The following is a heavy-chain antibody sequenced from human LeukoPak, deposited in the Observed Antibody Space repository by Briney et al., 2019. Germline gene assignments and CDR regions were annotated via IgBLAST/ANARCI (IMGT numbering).Heavy chain of an antibody. J-gene: IGHJ4*02. CDR2: ISYDGSNK. V-gene: IGHV3-30-3*01. CDR3: ARAFRGYCSSISCYIPFGY. Sequence: PGGSLRVSCAASGFTFSSYAMRWVRQAPGKGLEWVAVISYDGSNKYYADSVKGRFTISRDNSKNTLYLQMNSLRAEDTAVYYCARAFRGYCSSISCYIPFGYWGQGTLVTVSS. D-gene: IGHD2-2*02. CDR1: GFTFSSYA.